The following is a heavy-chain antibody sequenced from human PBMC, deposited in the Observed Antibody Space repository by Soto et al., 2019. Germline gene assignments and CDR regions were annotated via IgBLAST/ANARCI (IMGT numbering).Heavy chain of an antibody. J-gene: IGHJ4*02. Sequence: EVQLLESGGGLVQPGGSLRLSCAASGFTFSVYAMSWVRQAPGKGLECVSGISGSGGSTSYADSVKGRFTISRDNSKNTLSLQMNSLGAEATAVYYCANALYGGHDYWGPGTLVTVSS. D-gene: IGHD4-17*01. CDR1: GFTFSVYA. V-gene: IGHV3-23*01. CDR2: ISGSGGST. CDR3: ANALYGGHDY.